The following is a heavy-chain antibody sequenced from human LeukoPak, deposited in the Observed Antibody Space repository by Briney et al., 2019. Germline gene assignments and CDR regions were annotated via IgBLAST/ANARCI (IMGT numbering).Heavy chain of an antibody. D-gene: IGHD5/OR15-5a*01. CDR2: INHSGST. V-gene: IGHV4-34*01. CDR1: GGPFSSYY. Sequence: PSETLSLTCAVYGGPFSSYYWSWIRQPPGKGLEWIGEINHSGSTNYNPSLKSRVTISVDTSKNQFSPKLSSVTAADTAVYYCARVRPRQCQFDYWGQGTLVTVSS. J-gene: IGHJ4*02. CDR3: ARVRPRQCQFDY.